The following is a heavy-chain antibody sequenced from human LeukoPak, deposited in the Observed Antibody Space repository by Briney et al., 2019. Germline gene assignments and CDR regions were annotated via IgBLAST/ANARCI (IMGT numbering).Heavy chain of an antibody. CDR3: ARVLDISGWYYAY. CDR2: INPNSGGT. V-gene: IGHV1-2*06. CDR1: GYTFTGYY. J-gene: IGHJ4*02. D-gene: IGHD6-19*01. Sequence: GASVKVSCKASGYTFTGYYMHWVRQAPGQGLEWMGRINPNSGGTNYAQKFQGRVTMTRDTSISTAYMELSRLRSDDTAVYYCARVLDISGWYYAYWGQRTLVTVSS.